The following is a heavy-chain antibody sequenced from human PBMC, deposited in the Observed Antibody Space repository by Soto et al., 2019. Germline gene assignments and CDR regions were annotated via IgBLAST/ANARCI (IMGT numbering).Heavy chain of an antibody. V-gene: IGHV1-69*08. J-gene: IGHJ5*02. CDR1: GGTFSSYT. Sequence: QVQLVQSGAEVKKPGSSVKVSCKASGGTFSSYTISWVRQAPGQGLEWMGRIIPILGIANYAQKFQGRVTITEDKSTSTAYMELSSLRSEDTAVYYCARELYGDYVDWFDPWGQGTLVTVSS. D-gene: IGHD4-17*01. CDR3: ARELYGDYVDWFDP. CDR2: IIPILGIA.